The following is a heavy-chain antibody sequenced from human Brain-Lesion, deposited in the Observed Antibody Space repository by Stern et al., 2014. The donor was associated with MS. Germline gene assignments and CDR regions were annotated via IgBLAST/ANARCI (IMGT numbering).Heavy chain of an antibody. V-gene: IGHV1-2*02. Sequence: QVQLMQSGAEVKKPGASVKVSCKTSGYIFTGYYIHWVRQAPGQGLEWMAWLNPNTGGTKYAQKFQGRVTMSRETSISTAYVELSSLTSDDTAVYYCARDQRGITIFGVVTDYYYLGMDVWGQGTTVTVSS. J-gene: IGHJ6*02. CDR1: GYIFTGYY. CDR2: LNPNTGGT. D-gene: IGHD3-3*01. CDR3: ARDQRGITIFGVVTDYYYLGMDV.